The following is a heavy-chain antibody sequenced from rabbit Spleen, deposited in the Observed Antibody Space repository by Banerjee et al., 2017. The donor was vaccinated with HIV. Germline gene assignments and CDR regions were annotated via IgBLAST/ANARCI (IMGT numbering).Heavy chain of an antibody. J-gene: IGHJ2*01. D-gene: IGHD7-1*01. CDR2: VYADYGTT. CDR1: GIDLSSDA. V-gene: IGHV1S69*01. Sequence: QSVKESGGRLVTPGTPLTLTCTVSGIDLSSDAMSWVRQAPGKGLEWIGIVYADYGTTWYATWAKGRFTISKTATTVDLKISSPTTGDTATYFCAREVYAGYGAARDTTGAFDSWGPGTLVTVS. CDR3: AREVYAGYGAARDTTGAFDS.